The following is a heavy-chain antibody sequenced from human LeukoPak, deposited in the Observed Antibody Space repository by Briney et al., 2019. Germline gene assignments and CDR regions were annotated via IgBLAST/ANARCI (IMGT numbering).Heavy chain of an antibody. CDR1: GGSISSGSYY. D-gene: IGHD1-26*01. J-gene: IGHJ4*02. Sequence: PSQTLSLTCTVSGGSISSGSYYWSWIRQPAGKGLEWIGRIYTSGSTNYNPSLKSRVTISVDTSKNQFSLKLSSVTAADTAVHYCARDSGSYYGVDYWGQGTLVTVSS. CDR3: ARDSGSYYGVDY. V-gene: IGHV4-61*02. CDR2: IYTSGST.